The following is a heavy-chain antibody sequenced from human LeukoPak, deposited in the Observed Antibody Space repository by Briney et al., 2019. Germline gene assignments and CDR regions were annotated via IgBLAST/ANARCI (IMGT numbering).Heavy chain of an antibody. V-gene: IGHV4-4*02. CDR2: IYHSGST. D-gene: IGHD3-10*01. CDR3: ARDLRGPSNAFDI. CDR1: GGSISSSNW. Sequence: PSETLSLTCAVSGGSISSSNWWSWVRQPPGKGLEWIGEIYHSGSTNYNPSLKSRVTISVDKSKNQFSLKLSSVTAADTAVYYCARDLRGPSNAFDIWGQGTMVTVSS. J-gene: IGHJ3*02.